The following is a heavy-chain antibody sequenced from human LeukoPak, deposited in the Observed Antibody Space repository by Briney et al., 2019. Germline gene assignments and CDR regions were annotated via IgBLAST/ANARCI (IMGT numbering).Heavy chain of an antibody. V-gene: IGHV5-10-1*01. J-gene: IGHJ5*02. CDR2: IDPGDSYT. CDR3: ARRRADSSGYFYGGFDP. D-gene: IGHD3-22*01. CDR1: GYSFTSYW. Sequence: PGESLKISCKGSGYSFTSYWITWVRLMPGEGLEWMGTIDPGDSYTNYSPSFQGHVTISVDRSITTAYLQWSSLKASDTAIYYCARRRADSSGYFYGGFDPWGQGTLVTVSS.